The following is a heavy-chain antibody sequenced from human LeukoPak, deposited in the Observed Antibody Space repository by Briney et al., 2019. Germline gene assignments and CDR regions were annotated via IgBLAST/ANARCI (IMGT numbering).Heavy chain of an antibody. J-gene: IGHJ4*02. D-gene: IGHD2-8*01. CDR2: INPNSGVT. V-gene: IGHV1-2*02. CDR3: AKGPLIYTNGRHAFFDY. Sequence: ASVKVSCKASGYTFTAYSIHWVRQAPGQGLEWMGWINPNSGVTNFAQKFQDTVTMTRDTSTTTVYMSLNGLTSDDTAAYYCAKGPLIYTNGRHAFFDYWGQGTLVTVSS. CDR1: GYTFTAYS.